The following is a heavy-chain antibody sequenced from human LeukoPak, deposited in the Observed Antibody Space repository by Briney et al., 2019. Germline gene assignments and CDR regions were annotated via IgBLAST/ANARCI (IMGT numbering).Heavy chain of an antibody. CDR3: AKGGGADSSGYYLSDY. J-gene: IGHJ4*02. Sequence: GGSLRLSCAASGFTFDDYGMSWVRQAPGKGLEWVSGISWNSGSIGYADSVKGRFTISRDTATNSLYLQMNSLRAEDTTLYFCAKGGGADSSGYYLSDYWGQGTLVTVSS. V-gene: IGHV3-9*01. CDR2: ISWNSGSI. CDR1: GFTFDDYG. D-gene: IGHD3-22*01.